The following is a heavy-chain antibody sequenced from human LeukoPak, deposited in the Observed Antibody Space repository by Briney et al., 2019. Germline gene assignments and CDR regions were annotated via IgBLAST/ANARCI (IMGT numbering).Heavy chain of an antibody. D-gene: IGHD6-19*01. Sequence: ASVTVSCKVSGYTLTELSMHWVRQAPGKGVEWMGGFDPEDGDTIYAQKFQGRVTMTETTSTDTAYMELSSLRSEHTAVYYCATNLYSSGWYNWFDPWGQGTLVTVSS. J-gene: IGHJ5*02. V-gene: IGHV1-24*01. CDR1: GYTLTELS. CDR3: ATNLYSSGWYNWFDP. CDR2: FDPEDGDT.